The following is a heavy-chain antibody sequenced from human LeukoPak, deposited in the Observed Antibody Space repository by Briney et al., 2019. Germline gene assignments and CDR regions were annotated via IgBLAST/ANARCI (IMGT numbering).Heavy chain of an antibody. CDR2: IYTSGST. D-gene: IGHD3-22*01. Sequence: SETLSFTCTVSGGSISSYYWSWIRQPAGKGLEWIGRIYTSGSTNYNPSLKSRVTMSVDTSKNQFSLKLSSVTAADTAVYYCARDTEPYYYDSSGYSLPYYFDYWGQGTLVTVSS. V-gene: IGHV4-4*07. CDR3: ARDTEPYYYDSSGYSLPYYFDY. J-gene: IGHJ4*02. CDR1: GGSISSYY.